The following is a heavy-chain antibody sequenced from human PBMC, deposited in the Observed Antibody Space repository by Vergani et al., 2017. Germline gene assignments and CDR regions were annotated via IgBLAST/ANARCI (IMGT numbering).Heavy chain of an antibody. D-gene: IGHD3-9*01. Sequence: MQLVESGPGLVKPSETLSLTCAVSGFSIDNGYYWDWIRQPPGKGLEWIGSIYRTGRTHFNPSLKSRVTISVDTSNNHFSLRLNSLTAADTAVYYCARRSGIVYDIFSGTQYFFDFWGQGTLVTVSS. CDR2: IYRTGRT. CDR3: ARRSGIVYDIFSGTQYFFDF. J-gene: IGHJ4*02. CDR1: GFSIDNGYY. V-gene: IGHV4-38-2*01.